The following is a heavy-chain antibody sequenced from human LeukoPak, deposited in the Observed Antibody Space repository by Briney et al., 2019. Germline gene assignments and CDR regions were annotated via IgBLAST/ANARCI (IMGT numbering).Heavy chain of an antibody. CDR3: ARRRYYDSSGYSYFDY. J-gene: IGHJ4*02. D-gene: IGHD3-22*01. V-gene: IGHV5-51*01. Sequence: GESLKISCKGSGYSFTSYWIGWVRQKPGKGLEWMGIIYPGDSDTRYSPSFQGQVTISADKSISTAYLQWSSLKASDTAMYYCARRRYYDSSGYSYFDYWGQGTLVTVSS. CDR2: IYPGDSDT. CDR1: GYSFTSYW.